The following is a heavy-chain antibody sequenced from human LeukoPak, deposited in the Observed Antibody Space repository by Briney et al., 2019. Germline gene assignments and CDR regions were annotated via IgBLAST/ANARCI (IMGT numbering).Heavy chain of an antibody. D-gene: IGHD3-10*01. Sequence: SVKVSCKASGGTFSSYAISWVRQAPGQGLEWMGGIIPIFGTANYAQKFQGRVTITADKSTSTAYMELSSLRSEDTAVYYCARDGSGSYYKGEYFQHWGQGTLVTVSS. J-gene: IGHJ1*01. CDR2: IIPIFGTA. V-gene: IGHV1-69*06. CDR3: ARDGSGSYYKGEYFQH. CDR1: GGTFSSYA.